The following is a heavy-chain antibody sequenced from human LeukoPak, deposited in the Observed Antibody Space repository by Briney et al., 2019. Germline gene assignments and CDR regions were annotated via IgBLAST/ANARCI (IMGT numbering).Heavy chain of an antibody. CDR3: ARHYYDSSGYPPSEVVDY. CDR1: GYTFTSYG. D-gene: IGHD3-22*01. CDR2: ISAYNGNT. V-gene: IGHV1-18*01. Sequence: ASVKVSCKASGYTFTSYGISWVRQAPGQGLEWMGWISAYNGNTNYAQKLQGRVTVTTDTSTSTAYMELRSLRSDDTAVHYCARHYYDSSGYPPSEVVDYWGQGTLVTVSS. J-gene: IGHJ4*02.